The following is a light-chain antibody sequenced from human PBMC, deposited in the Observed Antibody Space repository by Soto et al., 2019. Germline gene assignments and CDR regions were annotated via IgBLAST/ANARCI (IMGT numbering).Light chain of an antibody. V-gene: IGKV3-20*01. CDR3: QQYNNWPPKT. Sequence: EIVLTQSPGTLSLSPGERATLSCRASQSVSSRFLAWYQQKPGQAPRLLMYGASSRATGIPDRFSGTGSGTDFTLTISRLEPEDFAVYYCQQYNNWPPKTFGQGTKVEIK. J-gene: IGKJ1*01. CDR2: GAS. CDR1: QSVSSRF.